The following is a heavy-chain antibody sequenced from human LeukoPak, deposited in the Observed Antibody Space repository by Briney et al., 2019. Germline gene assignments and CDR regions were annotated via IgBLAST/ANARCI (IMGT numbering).Heavy chain of an antibody. CDR1: GGSISSSSYY. D-gene: IGHD3-10*01. V-gene: IGHV4-39*07. Sequence: SETLSLTCTVSGGSISSSSYYWGWIRQPPGKGLEWIGSIYYSGSTYYNPSLKSRVTISVDTSKNQFSLKLSSVTAADTAVYYCARGDMVRGVFSYWGQGILVTVSS. J-gene: IGHJ4*02. CDR3: ARGDMVRGVFSY. CDR2: IYYSGST.